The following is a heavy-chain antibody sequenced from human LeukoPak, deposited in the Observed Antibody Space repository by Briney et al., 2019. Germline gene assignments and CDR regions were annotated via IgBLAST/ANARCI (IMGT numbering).Heavy chain of an antibody. CDR2: ISGSGAST. J-gene: IGHJ5*02. Sequence: GGSLRLSCAASGFTFSSYAMSWVRQAPGKGLAWVSAISGSGASTYYADFVKGRFIISRDHSENTLYLQMNSLRAEDTAVYYCAKDGGYYDFWSGYRFDPWGQGTLVTVSS. CDR3: AKDGGYYDFWSGYRFDP. D-gene: IGHD3-3*01. V-gene: IGHV3-23*01. CDR1: GFTFSSYA.